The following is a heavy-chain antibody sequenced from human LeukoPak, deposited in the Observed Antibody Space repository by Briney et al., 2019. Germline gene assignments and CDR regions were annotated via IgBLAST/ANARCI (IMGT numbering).Heavy chain of an antibody. D-gene: IGHD3-10*01. CDR1: GFTFSSYA. J-gene: IGHJ6*03. V-gene: IGHV3-23*01. Sequence: GGSLRLSCAASGFTFSSYAMSWVRQAPGKGLEWVSAISGSGGSTYYADSVKGRFTISRDNSKNTLYLQMNSLRAEDTAVYYCAKVFQPYYYGSGTLGGHYMDVWGKGTTVTVSS. CDR3: AKVFQPYYYGSGTLGGHYMDV. CDR2: ISGSGGST.